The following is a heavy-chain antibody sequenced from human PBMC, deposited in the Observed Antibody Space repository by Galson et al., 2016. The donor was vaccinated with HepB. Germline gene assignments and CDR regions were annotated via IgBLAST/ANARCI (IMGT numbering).Heavy chain of an antibody. CDR2: INGNGGST. CDR1: GFTFSSYV. CDR3: VRDISGFAE. Sequence: SLRLSCAASGFTFSSYVMHWVRQAPGKGLEYVSSINGNGGSTNYADSLKGRFTISRDNSKNTLYLQMSSLGAEDTAVYYCVRDISGFAEWGQGTLVTVSS. V-gene: IGHV3-64D*09. J-gene: IGHJ1*01. D-gene: IGHD5-12*01.